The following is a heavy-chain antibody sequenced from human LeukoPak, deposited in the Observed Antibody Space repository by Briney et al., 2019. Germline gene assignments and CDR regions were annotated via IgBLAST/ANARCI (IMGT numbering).Heavy chain of an antibody. V-gene: IGHV4-34*01. CDR3: ARGLRLPSRSTPAVPHV. J-gene: IGHJ6*04. CDR1: GGSFSDYY. Sequence: PSETLSLTCAVYGGSFSDYYWNWIRQPPGKGPEWIGEINHSGTTNYNPSLKSRVTISVDTSKNQFSLRLSAVTAADTAVYHCARGLRLPSRSTPAVPHVWGKGTTVTVSA. CDR2: INHSGTT. D-gene: IGHD2/OR15-2a*01.